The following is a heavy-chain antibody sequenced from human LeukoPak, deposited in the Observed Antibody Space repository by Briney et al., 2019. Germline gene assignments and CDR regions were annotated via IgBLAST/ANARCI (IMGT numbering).Heavy chain of an antibody. V-gene: IGHV4-30-2*01. CDR3: ARATGITIFGVVIHFDY. J-gene: IGHJ4*02. D-gene: IGHD3-3*01. CDR2: IYHSGST. CDR1: SYSISNSAYY. Sequence: PSETLSLTCTVSSYSISNSAYYWGWIRQPPGKGLEWIGYIYHSGSTYYNPSLKSRVTISVDRSKNQFSLKLSSVTAADTAVYYCARATGITIFGVVIHFDYWGQGTLVTVSS.